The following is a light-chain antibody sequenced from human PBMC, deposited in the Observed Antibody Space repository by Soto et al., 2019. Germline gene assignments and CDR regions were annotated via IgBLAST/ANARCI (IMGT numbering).Light chain of an antibody. CDR3: SAHGGTNPYV. CDR2: DVN. J-gene: IGLJ1*01. CDR1: ASDIGGYSF. V-gene: IGLV2-8*01. Sequence: QSALTQPPSASGSPGQSVAISCTGTASDIGGYSFVSWYQQQPGKAPKLLIYDVNKRPSGVPDRFSGSKSGNTASLTVSGLQAEDEAEYYCSAHGGTNPYVFGTGTKLTVL.